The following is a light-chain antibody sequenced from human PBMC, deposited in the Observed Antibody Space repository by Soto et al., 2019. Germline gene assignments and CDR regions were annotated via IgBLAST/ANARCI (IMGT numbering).Light chain of an antibody. V-gene: IGKV3-15*01. CDR3: QQYDNWPLT. CDR1: QSDSSK. Sequence: EIVMTQSPATLSVSPGKRATLSCRASQSDSSKLAWYQHKPGQAPRLLIYGASTRATGIPARFSGSGSGTEFTLTISSLQSEDFAIYYCQQYDNWPLTFGRGTKVEIK. J-gene: IGKJ4*01. CDR2: GAS.